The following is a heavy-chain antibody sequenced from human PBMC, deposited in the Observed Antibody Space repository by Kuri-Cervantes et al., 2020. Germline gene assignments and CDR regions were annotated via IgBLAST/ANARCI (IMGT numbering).Heavy chain of an antibody. D-gene: IGHD6-19*01. J-gene: IGHJ2*01. CDR3: ARVTPSGGGYFDL. CDR1: GFTFSSYS. CDR2: ISSSSSYI. V-gene: IGHV3-21*01. Sequence: GESLKISCAASGFTFSSYSMNWVRQAPGKGLEWVSSISSSSSYIYYADSVKGRFTISRDNAKNSLYLQMNSLRAEDTAVYYCARVTPSGGGYFDLWGRGTLVTDSS.